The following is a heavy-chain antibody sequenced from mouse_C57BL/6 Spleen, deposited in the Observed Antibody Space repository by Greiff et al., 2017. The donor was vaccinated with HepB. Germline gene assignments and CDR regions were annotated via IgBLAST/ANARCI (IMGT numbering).Heavy chain of an antibody. CDR3: ASYPLYAMDY. D-gene: IGHD6-1*01. Sequence: EVKLQESGPGLVKPSQSLSLTCSVTGYSITSGYYWNWIRQFPGNKLEWMGYISYDGSNNYNPSLKNRISITRDTSKNQFFLKLNSVTTEDTATYYCASYPLYAMDYWGQGTSVTVSS. J-gene: IGHJ4*01. CDR1: GYSITSGYY. V-gene: IGHV3-6*01. CDR2: ISYDGSN.